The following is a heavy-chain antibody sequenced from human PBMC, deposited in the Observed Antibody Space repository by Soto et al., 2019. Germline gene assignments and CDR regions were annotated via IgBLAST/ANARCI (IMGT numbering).Heavy chain of an antibody. CDR2: ISAYNGNT. Sequence: GASVKVSCKASGYTFTSYGISWVRQAPGQGLEWMGWISAYNGNTNYAQKLQGRVTMTTDTSTSTAYMELRSLRSDDTAVYYCARDVSWATILGIAFDIWGQGTMVTVSS. CDR1: GYTFTSYG. CDR3: ARDVSWATILGIAFDI. V-gene: IGHV1-18*01. J-gene: IGHJ3*02. D-gene: IGHD5-12*01.